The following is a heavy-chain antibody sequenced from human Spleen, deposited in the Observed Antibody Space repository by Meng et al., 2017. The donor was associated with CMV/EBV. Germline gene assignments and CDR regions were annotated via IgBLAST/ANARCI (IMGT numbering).Heavy chain of an antibody. V-gene: IGHV3-48*03. D-gene: IGHD6-13*01. CDR2: ISSGGITI. CDR1: GFTFSSYE. J-gene: IGHJ4*02. CDR3: ARGPHKASAGTGPDY. Sequence: GESLKISCAASGFTFSSYEMNWVRQAPGKGLEWVSYISSGGITISYADSVRGRFTISRDNAKNTLYLQMNSLRAEDTAVYYCARGPHKASAGTGPDYWGQGTLVTVSS.